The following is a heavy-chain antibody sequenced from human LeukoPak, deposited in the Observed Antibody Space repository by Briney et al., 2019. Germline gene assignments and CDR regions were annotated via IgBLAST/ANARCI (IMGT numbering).Heavy chain of an antibody. CDR1: GFTFSRYS. D-gene: IGHD4-17*01. Sequence: GGCLRVSCAACGFTFSRYSVNWVRQAPGKGLEWVSCISDSSRHIYYADSVKGRFTISRDNAKSSASLQMNSLRVDDTAVYYCARAYTNGDYLDYWGQGTLVTVSS. CDR3: ARAYTNGDYLDY. J-gene: IGHJ4*02. V-gene: IGHV3-21*01. CDR2: ISDSSRHI.